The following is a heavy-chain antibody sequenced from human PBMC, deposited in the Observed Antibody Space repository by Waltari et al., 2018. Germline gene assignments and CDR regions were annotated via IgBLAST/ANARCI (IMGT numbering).Heavy chain of an antibody. CDR2: IYISGGT. CDR1: GGPISSYY. D-gene: IGHD3-3*01. Sequence: QVQLQESGPGLVKPSETLSLTCTVSGGPISSYYWRWVRQPAGKGLAWIGRIYISGGTNYNPSLKSRVTMSLDTSKNHFSLTLSSVTAADTAVYYCARVFWTSASSGVSFLDPWGQGTLVTVSS. V-gene: IGHV4-4*07. J-gene: IGHJ5*02. CDR3: ARVFWTSASSGVSFLDP.